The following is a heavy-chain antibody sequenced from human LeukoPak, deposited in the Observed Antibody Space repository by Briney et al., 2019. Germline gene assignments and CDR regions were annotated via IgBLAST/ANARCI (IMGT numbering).Heavy chain of an antibody. CDR3: AKDISPGYSSGWTADY. CDR2: ISWNSGSI. Sequence: GRSLRLSCAASGFTFDDYAMHWVRQAPGKGLEWVSGISWNSGSIGYADSVEGRFTISRDNAKNSLYLQMNSLRAEDTALYYCAKDISPGYSSGWTADYWGQGTLVTVSS. J-gene: IGHJ4*02. CDR1: GFTFDDYA. V-gene: IGHV3-9*01. D-gene: IGHD6-19*01.